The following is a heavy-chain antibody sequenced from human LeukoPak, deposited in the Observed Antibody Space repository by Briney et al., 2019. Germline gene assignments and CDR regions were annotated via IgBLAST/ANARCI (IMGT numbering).Heavy chain of an antibody. CDR3: ARDRYFDN. CDR2: YSGST. V-gene: IGHV4-59*11. CDR1: GGSFTTHY. Sequence: SETLSLTCTVSGGSFTTHYWSWIRQPPGKGLEWIGYYSGSTNYNPSLKSRATILADTSKNQFSLKLTSVTAADTAVYYCARDRYFDNWGQGILVTVSS. J-gene: IGHJ4*02.